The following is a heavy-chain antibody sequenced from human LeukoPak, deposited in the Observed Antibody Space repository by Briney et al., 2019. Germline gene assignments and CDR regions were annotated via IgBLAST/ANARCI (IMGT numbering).Heavy chain of an antibody. CDR3: ARNFPMSRVLDY. CDR1: GGSISSSNW. J-gene: IGHJ4*02. CDR2: IYHSGST. Sequence: PSETLSLTCAVSGGSISSSNWWSWVRQPPGKGLEWIGEIYHSGSTKYNPSLKSRVTISVDESKNQFSLKVSSVTAADTAVYFCARNFPMSRVLDYWGQGTLVTVSS. V-gene: IGHV4-4*02.